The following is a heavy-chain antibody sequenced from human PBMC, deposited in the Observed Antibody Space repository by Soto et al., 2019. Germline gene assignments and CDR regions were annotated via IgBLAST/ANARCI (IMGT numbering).Heavy chain of an antibody. Sequence: PSETLSLTCTVSGGSISSYYWSWIRQPPGKGLEWIGYIYYSGSTNYNPSLKSRVTISVDTSKNQFSLKLSSVTAADTAVYYCARGGTAMVTSYYGMDVWGQGTTVTVSS. D-gene: IGHD5-18*01. CDR3: ARGGTAMVTSYYGMDV. CDR2: IYYSGST. CDR1: GGSISSYY. V-gene: IGHV4-59*01. J-gene: IGHJ6*02.